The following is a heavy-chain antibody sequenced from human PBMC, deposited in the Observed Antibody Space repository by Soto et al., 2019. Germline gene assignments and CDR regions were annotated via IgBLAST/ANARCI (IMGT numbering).Heavy chain of an antibody. CDR2: IYYSGST. CDR3: ARRHDSSSWYFDL. D-gene: IGHD6-13*01. CDR1: GGSISSYY. V-gene: IGHV4-59*01. J-gene: IGHJ2*01. Sequence: QVQLQESGPGLVKPSETLSLTCTVSGGSISSYYWSWIRQPPGQGLEWIGYIYYSGSTNYNPSLKSRVTISVDTSKNQFSLKLSSVTAADTAVYYCARRHDSSSWYFDLWGRGTLVTVSS.